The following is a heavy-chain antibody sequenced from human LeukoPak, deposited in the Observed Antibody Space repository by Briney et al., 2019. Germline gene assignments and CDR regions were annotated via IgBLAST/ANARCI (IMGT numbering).Heavy chain of an antibody. V-gene: IGHV3-23*01. CDR2: IGPSAGST. CDR3: ANGGVWTGYGHWFDP. Sequence: GESLRLSCAASGFTISKYAMNWVRQAPGKGLEWVSAIGPSAGSTYYADSVKGRFTISRDNSKNTLYLQMNSLRDEDTAVYYCANGGVWTGYGHWFDPWGQGTLVTVSS. CDR1: GFTISKYA. D-gene: IGHD3/OR15-3a*01. J-gene: IGHJ5*02.